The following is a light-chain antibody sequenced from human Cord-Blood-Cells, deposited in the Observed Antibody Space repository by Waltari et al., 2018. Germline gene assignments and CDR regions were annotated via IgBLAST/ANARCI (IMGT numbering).Light chain of an antibody. CDR1: RSDVGGYNY. CDR2: DVS. CDR3: SSYTSSSTLV. J-gene: IGLJ3*02. V-gene: IGLV2-14*01. Sequence: QSALTQPASVSGSPGESITLSCPGTRSDVGGYNYVSWYQQHPGKAPKLMIYDVSNRPSGVSNRCSGSKSGNTASLTISGLQAEDEADYYCSSYTSSSTLVFGGGTKLTVL.